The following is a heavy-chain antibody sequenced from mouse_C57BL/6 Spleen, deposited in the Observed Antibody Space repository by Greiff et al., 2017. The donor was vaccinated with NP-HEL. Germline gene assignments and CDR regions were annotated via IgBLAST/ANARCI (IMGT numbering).Heavy chain of an antibody. D-gene: IGHD2-3*01. CDR2: ISNLAYSI. CDR1: GFTFSDYG. CDR3: ARQEIYDGPPFAY. V-gene: IGHV5-15*01. Sequence: EVQVVESGGGLVQPGGSLKLSCAASGFTFSDYGMAWVRQAPRKGPEWVAFISNLAYSIYYADTVTGLFTISRENAKNTLYLEMSSLRSEDTAMYYCARQEIYDGPPFAYWGQGTLVTVSA. J-gene: IGHJ3*01.